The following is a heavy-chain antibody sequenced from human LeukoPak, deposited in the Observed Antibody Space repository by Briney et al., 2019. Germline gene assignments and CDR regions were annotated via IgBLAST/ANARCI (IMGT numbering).Heavy chain of an antibody. Sequence: SETLSLTCTVSSGSISTSNYYWGWVRQPPGKALEWIGNIFYSGSTYYSPSLKSRVTISLDTSRNQFSLKLSSVTAADTAVYYCARDGSTTGTTWGYYYYYMDVWGKGTTVTISS. V-gene: IGHV4-39*07. CDR3: ARDGSTTGTTWGYYYYYMDV. CDR2: IFYSGST. J-gene: IGHJ6*03. CDR1: SGSISTSNYY. D-gene: IGHD1-1*01.